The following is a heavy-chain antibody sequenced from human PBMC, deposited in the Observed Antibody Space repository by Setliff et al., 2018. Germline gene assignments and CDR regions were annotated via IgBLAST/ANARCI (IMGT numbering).Heavy chain of an antibody. V-gene: IGHV1-69*13. J-gene: IGHJ3*02. Sequence: SVKVSCKASGGTFSSYAISWVRQAPGQGLEWMGGIIPIFGTANYAQKFQGRVTITADESTSTAYMELSSLRSDDTAVYYCARDFPPLYSSSFSDAFDIWGQGTMVTV. D-gene: IGHD6-6*01. CDR1: GGTFSSYA. CDR3: ARDFPPLYSSSFSDAFDI. CDR2: IIPIFGTA.